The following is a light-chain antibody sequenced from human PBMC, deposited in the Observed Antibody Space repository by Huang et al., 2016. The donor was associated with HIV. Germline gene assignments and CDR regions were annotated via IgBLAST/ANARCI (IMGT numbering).Light chain of an antibody. Sequence: DIQMTQSPPSLSAFVGDRITITCRASQSISSYLNWYQQKPGKAPKVLIYAASSLQSGVPPRFSGSGSGTDFTLAINSLQPEDSATYYCQQTYSTPITFGQGTRLEIK. CDR3: QQTYSTPIT. CDR1: QSISSY. V-gene: IGKV1-39*01. J-gene: IGKJ5*01. CDR2: AAS.